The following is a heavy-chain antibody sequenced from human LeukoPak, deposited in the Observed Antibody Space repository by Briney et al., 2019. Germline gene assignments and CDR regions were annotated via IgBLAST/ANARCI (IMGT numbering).Heavy chain of an antibody. CDR2: INYSGST. V-gene: IGHV4-59*01. J-gene: IGHJ4*02. D-gene: IGHD3-22*01. CDR1: AGSISSYY. Sequence: SETLSLTCTLSAGSISSYYWSWIRQPPGKGLEWIGYINYSGSTNYNPSLKSRFTISVDTSKTQFSLKLSSVTAADTAVYYCARKVLGYGDSSGYYGLYDYWGQGTLVTVSS. CDR3: ARKVLGYGDSSGYYGLYDY.